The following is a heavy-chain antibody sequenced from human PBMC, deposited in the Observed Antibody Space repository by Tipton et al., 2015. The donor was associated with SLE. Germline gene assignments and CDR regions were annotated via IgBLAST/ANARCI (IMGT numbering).Heavy chain of an antibody. D-gene: IGHD3-16*01. CDR1: AFTDYY. J-gene: IGHJ4*02. V-gene: IGHV1-2*02. CDR3: TRVRFGQGYY. CDR2: IDPDSGNT. Sequence: QLAQSGAEVKKPGASVKVSCKTSAFTDYYIHWARQAPGQGLQWVGWIDPDSGNTNYAQMFQGRVTMTRDTSISTVYMDLSKLRVDDTAVYYCTRVRFGQGYYWGQGTLVTVSS.